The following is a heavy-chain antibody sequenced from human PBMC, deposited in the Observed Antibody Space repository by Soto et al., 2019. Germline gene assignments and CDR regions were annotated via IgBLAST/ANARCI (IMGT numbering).Heavy chain of an antibody. CDR3: ARGDTIFGIPGYDLDY. CDR2: MNPNSGNT. V-gene: IGHV1-8*01. CDR1: GYTFTSYD. J-gene: IGHJ4*02. Sequence: GASVKVSCKASGYTFTSYDINWVRQATGQGLEWMGWMNPNSGNTGYAQKFQGRVTMTRNTSISTAYMELSSLRSEDTAVYYCARGDTIFGIPGYDLDYWGQGTLVTVSS. D-gene: IGHD3-3*01.